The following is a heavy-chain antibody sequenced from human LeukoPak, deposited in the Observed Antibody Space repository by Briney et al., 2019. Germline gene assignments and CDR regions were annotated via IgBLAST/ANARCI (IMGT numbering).Heavy chain of an antibody. V-gene: IGHV3-48*03. J-gene: IGHJ6*03. CDR3: ARDPSYYYMDV. CDR1: GFTFSSHE. CDR2: ISSSGSTI. Sequence: GGSLRLSCAASGFTFSSHEMNWVRQAPGKGLEWVSYISSSGSTIYYADSVKGRFTISRDNAKNSLYLQMNSLRAEDTAVYYCARDPSYYYMDVWGKGTTVTVSS.